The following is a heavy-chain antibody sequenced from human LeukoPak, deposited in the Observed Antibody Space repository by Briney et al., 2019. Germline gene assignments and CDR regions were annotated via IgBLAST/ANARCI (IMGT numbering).Heavy chain of an antibody. CDR2: IYYSGST. D-gene: IGHD3-3*01. Sequence: PSQTLSLTCTVSGGSISSGGYSWSWIRQHPGKGLEWIGYIYYSGSTYYNPSLKSRVTISVDTSKNQFSLKLSSVTAADTAVYYCARDRGTIFGVPPGFDPWGQGTLVTVSS. J-gene: IGHJ5*02. CDR3: ARDRGTIFGVPPGFDP. V-gene: IGHV4-31*03. CDR1: GGSISSGGYS.